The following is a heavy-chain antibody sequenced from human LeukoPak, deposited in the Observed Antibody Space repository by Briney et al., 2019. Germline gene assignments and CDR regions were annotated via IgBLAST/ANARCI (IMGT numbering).Heavy chain of an antibody. V-gene: IGHV4-34*01. D-gene: IGHD3-3*01. CDR1: GGSISSYY. CDR2: INHSGST. Sequence: PSETLSLTCTVSGGSISSYYWSWIRQPPGKGLEWIGEINHSGSTNYNPSLKSRVTISVDTSKNQFSLKLSSVTAADTAVYYCARGPPRVLRFLEWLLTTPFFDYWGQGTLVTVSS. CDR3: ARGPPRVLRFLEWLLTTPFFDY. J-gene: IGHJ4*02.